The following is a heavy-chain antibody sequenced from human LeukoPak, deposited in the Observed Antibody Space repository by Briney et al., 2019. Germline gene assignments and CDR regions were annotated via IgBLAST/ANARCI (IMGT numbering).Heavy chain of an antibody. D-gene: IGHD5-24*01. Sequence: SETLSLTCTVSGGSIGSGDYYWSWIRQPPGKGLEWIGYIYYSGSTYYNPSLKSRVTISVDTSKNQFSLKLSSVTAADTAVYYCARMPHTVEMATITPHFDYWGQGTLVTVSS. CDR2: IYYSGST. CDR3: ARMPHTVEMATITPHFDY. J-gene: IGHJ4*02. V-gene: IGHV4-30-4*01. CDR1: GGSIGSGDYY.